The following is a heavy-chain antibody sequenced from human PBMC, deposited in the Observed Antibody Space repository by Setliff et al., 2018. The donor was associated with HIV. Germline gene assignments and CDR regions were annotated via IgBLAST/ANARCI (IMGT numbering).Heavy chain of an antibody. V-gene: IGHV5-51*01. Sequence: GESLKISCEASGYTFTNYWIGWVRQMPGKGLEWMGIIYPGDSDIIYSPSFQGQVTISADKSISTAYLQWSSRQTSDSGMYYCARGIAALTASFDYWGQGSLVTVSS. J-gene: IGHJ4*02. CDR2: IYPGDSDI. D-gene: IGHD2-21*02. CDR3: ARGIAALTASFDY. CDR1: GYTFTNYW.